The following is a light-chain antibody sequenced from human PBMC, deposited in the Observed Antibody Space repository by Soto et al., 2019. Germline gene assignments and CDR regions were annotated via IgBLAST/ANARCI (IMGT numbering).Light chain of an antibody. CDR2: DDS. CDR1: NIGTKS. J-gene: IGLJ1*01. V-gene: IGLV3-21*02. CDR3: QVWDTTSDHNV. Sequence: SYVLTQPPSVSVAPGQTARISCGGNNIGTKSVHWYQQKPGQAPLLVVYDDSDRPSGIPERFSGSISGSTATLTISRVEAGDEADYYCQVWDTTSDHNVFGAGTKLTVL.